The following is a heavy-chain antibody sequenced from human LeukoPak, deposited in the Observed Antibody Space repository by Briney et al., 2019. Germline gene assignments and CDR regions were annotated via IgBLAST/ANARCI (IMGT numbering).Heavy chain of an antibody. CDR1: GFTFSSYA. D-gene: IGHD3-16*01. CDR3: AKRPTLGASSGSYDY. V-gene: IGHV3-23*01. Sequence: PGGSLRLSCAASGFTFSSYAMSWVRQAPGKGLEWVSAIGGSGGSTYYADSVKGRFTISRDNSKNTLYLQMNSLRAEDTAVYYCAKRPTLGASSGSYDYRGQGTLVTVSS. CDR2: IGGSGGST. J-gene: IGHJ4*02.